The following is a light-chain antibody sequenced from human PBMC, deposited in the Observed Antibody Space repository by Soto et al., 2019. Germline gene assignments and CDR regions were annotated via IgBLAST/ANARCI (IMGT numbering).Light chain of an antibody. CDR2: AAS. CDR3: LQTYSPQFT. J-gene: IGKJ3*01. Sequence: DIQMTQSPSSLSASVGDRVSITCRASQSISSYLNWYQQKPGKAPKLLIYAASSLHSGVPSRFSVSGSGTDFTLTISCLQPEDFATYYCLQTYSPQFTFGPGTKVDIK. CDR1: QSISSY. V-gene: IGKV1-39*01.